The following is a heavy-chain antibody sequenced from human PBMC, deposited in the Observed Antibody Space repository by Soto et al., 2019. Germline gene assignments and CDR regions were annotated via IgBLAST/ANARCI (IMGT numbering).Heavy chain of an antibody. Sequence: GSLRLSCAASGFTFSSYGMHWVRQAPGKGLEWVAVIWYDGSNKYYADSVKGRFTISRDNSKNTLYLQMNSLRAEDTAVYYCARDRGKDSSGWYYFDYWGQGTLVTVSS. V-gene: IGHV3-33*01. CDR2: IWYDGSNK. D-gene: IGHD6-19*01. CDR3: ARDRGKDSSGWYYFDY. CDR1: GFTFSSYG. J-gene: IGHJ4*02.